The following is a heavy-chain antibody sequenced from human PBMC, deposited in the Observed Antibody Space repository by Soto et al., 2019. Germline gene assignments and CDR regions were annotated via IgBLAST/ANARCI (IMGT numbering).Heavy chain of an antibody. D-gene: IGHD1-26*01. J-gene: IGHJ4*02. CDR2: ISGSGGST. Sequence: EVQLLESGGGLVQPGGSLRLSCAASGFTFSSYAMSWVRQAPGKGLEWVSAISGSGGSTYYADSVKGRFTISRDNSKNTLYLQMNSLRAEDTAVYYCAKVTVGAKLGALHYYFDYWGLGTLVTVSS. CDR1: GFTFSSYA. V-gene: IGHV3-23*01. CDR3: AKVTVGAKLGALHYYFDY.